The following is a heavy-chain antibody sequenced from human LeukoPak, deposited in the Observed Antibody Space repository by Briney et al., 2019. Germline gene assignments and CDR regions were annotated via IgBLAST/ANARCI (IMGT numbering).Heavy chain of an antibody. Sequence: GSLRLSCAASGFTFDDYAMSWVRQAPGKGLEWIGEIYHSGSTNYNPSLKSRVTISVDKSKNQFSLKLSSVTAADTAVYYCASLMDYYDSSGYYFDYWGQGTLVTVSS. V-gene: IGHV4-34*01. J-gene: IGHJ4*02. CDR3: ASLMDYYDSSGYYFDY. CDR1: GFTFDDYA. CDR2: IYHSGST. D-gene: IGHD3-22*01.